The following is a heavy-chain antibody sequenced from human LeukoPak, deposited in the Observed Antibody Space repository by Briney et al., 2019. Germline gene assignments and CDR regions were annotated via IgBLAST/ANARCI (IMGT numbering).Heavy chain of an antibody. CDR2: IIPMFDTP. CDR1: GGTFSNYA. V-gene: IGHV1-69*13. Sequence: GASVKVSCKASGGTFSNYAISWVRQAPGQGLEWMGGIIPMFDTPIYAQKFQGRVTITADESTSTVYMELSSLRSEDTAVYFCAREHRGGYYSGYFYYYYYMDVWGKGTTVTVSS. J-gene: IGHJ6*03. D-gene: IGHD3-3*01. CDR3: AREHRGGYYSGYFYYYYYMDV.